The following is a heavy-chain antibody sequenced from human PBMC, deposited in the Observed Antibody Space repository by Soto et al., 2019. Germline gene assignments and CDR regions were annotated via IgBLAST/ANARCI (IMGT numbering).Heavy chain of an antibody. D-gene: IGHD3-10*01. V-gene: IGHV4-34*01. CDR1: GGSFSGYY. CDR2: INHSGST. CDR3: ARRPSAFGITMVRGVSYFDY. Sequence: SETLSVTCAVYGGSFSGYYWSWIRQPPGKGLEWIGEINHSGSTNYNPSLKSRVTISVDTSKNQFSLTLSSVTAADTAVYYCARRPSAFGITMVRGVSYFDYWGQGTPATVPS. J-gene: IGHJ4*02.